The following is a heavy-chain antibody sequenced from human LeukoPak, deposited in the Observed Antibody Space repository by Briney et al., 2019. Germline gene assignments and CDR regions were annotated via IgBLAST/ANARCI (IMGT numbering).Heavy chain of an antibody. CDR1: GFTFNTCG. Sequence: GRSLRLSCAASGFTFNTCGMHWVRQTPGKGLEWVAFIWYDGSKKYYADSVKGRFTISRDNSKSTLYLQMNSLRAEDTAVYHCARATGELRTYYFDYWGQGTLVTVSS. J-gene: IGHJ4*02. CDR3: ARATGELRTYYFDY. V-gene: IGHV3-33*01. D-gene: IGHD1-7*01. CDR2: IWYDGSKK.